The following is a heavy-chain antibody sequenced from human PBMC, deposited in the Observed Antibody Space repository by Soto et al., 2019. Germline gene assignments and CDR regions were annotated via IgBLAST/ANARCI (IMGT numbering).Heavy chain of an antibody. CDR1: GFAFSSFP. D-gene: IGHD5-18*01. J-gene: IGHJ4*02. CDR2: IRGSGSAT. Sequence: GGSLRLSCAASGFAFSSFPMNWIRQAPGKGLEWVSNIRGSGSATYYPDSVKGRFTISRDNAKNSLYLQMDSLREEDTAVYYCARDYNYAFDYWGQGTPVTVS. CDR3: ARDYNYAFDY. V-gene: IGHV3-48*02.